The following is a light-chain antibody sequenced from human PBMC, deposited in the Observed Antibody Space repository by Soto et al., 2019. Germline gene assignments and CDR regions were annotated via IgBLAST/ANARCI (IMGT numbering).Light chain of an antibody. Sequence: DIQMTQSPSSQSASVGDRVTITCRTSQNITTYLNWYQQQPGQAPNLLIYAASTLQGGVTSRFSGARSGTDFTLSISSLQPEVFAIYYCQQTYRFPYTFGQGTKLEIK. CDR1: QNITTY. V-gene: IGKV1-39*01. J-gene: IGKJ2*01. CDR2: AAS. CDR3: QQTYRFPYT.